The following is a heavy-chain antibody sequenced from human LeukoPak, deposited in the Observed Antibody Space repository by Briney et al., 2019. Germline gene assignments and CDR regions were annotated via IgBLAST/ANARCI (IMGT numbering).Heavy chain of an antibody. CDR1: GYTFTSYG. D-gene: IGHD6-19*01. V-gene: IGHV1-18*01. CDR2: ISAYNGNT. CDR3: ARGVEGSGWYVGFDY. Sequence: EASVKVSCKASGYTFTSYGISWVRQAPGQGLEWMGWISAYNGNTNYAQRLQGRVTMTTDTSTSTAYMELRSLRSDDTAVYYCARGVEGSGWYVGFDYWGQGTLVTVSS. J-gene: IGHJ4*02.